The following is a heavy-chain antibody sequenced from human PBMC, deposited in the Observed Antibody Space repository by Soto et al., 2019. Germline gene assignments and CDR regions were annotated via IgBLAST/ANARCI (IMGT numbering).Heavy chain of an antibody. CDR2: ISYDGSNK. CDR3: AKDLDEYAAGIDY. J-gene: IGHJ4*02. V-gene: IGHV3-30*18. D-gene: IGHD6-13*01. Sequence: QPGGSLRLSCAASGFTFSSYGMHWVRQAPGKGLEWVAVISYDGSNKYYADSVKGRFTISRDNSKNTLYLQMNSLRAEDTAVYYCAKDLDEYAAGIDYWGQGTLVTVSS. CDR1: GFTFSSYG.